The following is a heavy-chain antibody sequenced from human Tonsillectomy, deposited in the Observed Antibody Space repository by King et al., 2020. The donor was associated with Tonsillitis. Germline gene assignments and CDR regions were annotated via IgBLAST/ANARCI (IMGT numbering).Heavy chain of an antibody. CDR1: GFTFSDYY. D-gene: IGHD2/OR15-2a*01. Sequence: VQLVESGGALVKPGGSLRVSCTASGFTFSDYYMSWIRQAPGRGLEWLSHFISTGRTFYYAVSVKGRFTISRDNAKNSLYLQMNSLRAEDTAVYYCARHPGGSWLSFDYWGQGTLVTVSS. CDR2: FISTGRTF. CDR3: ARHPGGSWLSFDY. J-gene: IGHJ4*02. V-gene: IGHV3-11*01.